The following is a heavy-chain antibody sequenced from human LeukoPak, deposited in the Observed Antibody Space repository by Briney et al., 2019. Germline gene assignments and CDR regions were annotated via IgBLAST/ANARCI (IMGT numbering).Heavy chain of an antibody. CDR1: GGSFSGYY. V-gene: IGHV4-34*01. CDR2: INHSGST. CDR3: AGEKVPFGLYYYYGMDV. D-gene: IGHD3-16*01. Sequence: SETLSLACAVYGGSFSGYYWSLIRQPPGKGLEWIGEINHSGSTNYNPSLKSRVTISVDTSKNQLSLKLSSVTAADTAVYYCAGEKVPFGLYYYYGMDVWGQGTTVTVSS. J-gene: IGHJ6*02.